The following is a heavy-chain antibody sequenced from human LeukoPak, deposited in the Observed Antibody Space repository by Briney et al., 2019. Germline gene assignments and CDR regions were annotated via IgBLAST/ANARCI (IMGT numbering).Heavy chain of an antibody. D-gene: IGHD1-26*01. CDR2: IYYSGST. CDR3: ARQMEVVGATFFDY. V-gene: IGHV4-59*01. Sequence: PSETLSLTCTVSGGSISSYYWSWIRQPPGKGLERIGYIYYSGSTNYNPSLKRRVTISVETSKNQFSLTLSSVPAADTAVYYCARQMEVVGATFFDYWGQGTLVTVSS. J-gene: IGHJ4*02. CDR1: GGSISSYY.